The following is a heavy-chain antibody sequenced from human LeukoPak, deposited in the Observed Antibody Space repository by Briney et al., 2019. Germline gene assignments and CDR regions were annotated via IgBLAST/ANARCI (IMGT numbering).Heavy chain of an antibody. V-gene: IGHV2-70*04. J-gene: IGHJ4*02. CDR1: GFSLSTSGMR. Sequence: SGPALVKPTQTLTLTCTFSGFSLSTSGMRVSWIRQPPGKALEWLARIDWDDDKFYSTSLKTRLTISKDTSKNQVVLTMTNMDPVDIATYYCARTRATMRGFDYWGQGTLVTVSS. CDR3: ARTRATMRGFDY. CDR2: IDWDDDK. D-gene: IGHD5-12*01.